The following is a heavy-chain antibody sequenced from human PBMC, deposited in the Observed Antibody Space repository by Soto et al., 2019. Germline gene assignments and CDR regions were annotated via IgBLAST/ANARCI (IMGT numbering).Heavy chain of an antibody. CDR1: GGSISSGDYY. D-gene: IGHD1-1*01. CDR2: IFYRGTT. Sequence: QMQLQESGPGLVKPSQTLSLTCTVSGGSISSGDYYWSWIRQPPGQGLEWLGYIFYRGTTYYNPSLKSRLSISVDTSKNQFSRKLNSVTAADTAVYYCASELGTSWFDPWGQGTLVTVSS. V-gene: IGHV4-30-4*01. CDR3: ASELGTSWFDP. J-gene: IGHJ5*02.